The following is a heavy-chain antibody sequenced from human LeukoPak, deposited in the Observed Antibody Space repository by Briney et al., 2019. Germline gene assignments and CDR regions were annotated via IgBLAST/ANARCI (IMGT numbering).Heavy chain of an antibody. CDR3: ARGIAAASERAFDI. Sequence: SETLSLTCAVYGGSFSGYYWSWIRQPPGKGLEWIGRIYSSGGTDYNPSLKSRVTMSVDTSKNQFSLNLRSVTAADTAVYYCARGIAAASERAFDIWGQGTMVTVSS. CDR2: IYSSGGT. D-gene: IGHD6-13*01. CDR1: GGSFSGYY. V-gene: IGHV4-59*10. J-gene: IGHJ3*02.